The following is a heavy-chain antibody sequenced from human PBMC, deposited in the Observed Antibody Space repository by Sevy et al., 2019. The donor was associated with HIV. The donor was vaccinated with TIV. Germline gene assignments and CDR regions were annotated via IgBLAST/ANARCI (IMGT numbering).Heavy chain of an antibody. D-gene: IGHD3-9*01. J-gene: IGHJ4*02. CDR2: TYYRSKWYN. CDR3: ARDPLLPSFDWYRTGAGLDY. Sequence: KQSQTLSLTCAISGDSVSSNSAAWNWIRQSPSRGLEWLGRTYYRSKWYNDYAVSVKSRITINPDTSKNQFSLQLNSVTPEDTAVYYCARDPLLPSFDWYRTGAGLDYWGQGTLVTVSS. CDR1: GDSVSSNSAA. V-gene: IGHV6-1*01.